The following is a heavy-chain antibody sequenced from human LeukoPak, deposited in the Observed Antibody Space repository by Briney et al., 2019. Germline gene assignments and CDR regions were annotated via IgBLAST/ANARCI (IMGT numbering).Heavy chain of an antibody. V-gene: IGHV4-30-2*01. D-gene: IGHD4-17*01. Sequence: SETLSLTCAVSGGSISSGGYSWSWIRQPPGKGLEWIGYIYHSGRTYYSPSLKSRVTISVDSSKNHFSLKLSSVTAADTAVYYCARAGYGDYEDAFDIWGQGTMVTVSS. CDR1: GGSISSGGYS. CDR2: IYHSGRT. CDR3: ARAGYGDYEDAFDI. J-gene: IGHJ3*02.